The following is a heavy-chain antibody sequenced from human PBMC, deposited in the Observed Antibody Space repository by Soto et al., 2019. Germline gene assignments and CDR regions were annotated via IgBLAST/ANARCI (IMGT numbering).Heavy chain of an antibody. Sequence: QVQLVQSGAEVKKPGASVKVSCKASGYTFTSYDIHWVRQATGQGLEWMGWMNPNSGNTGYAQKFQGRVTGTSNSSISTAYMELSSLRSEDTAVYYCAGCYRDGYNLLDYWGQGTLVTVSS. CDR3: AGCYRDGYNLLDY. CDR1: GYTFTSYD. D-gene: IGHD5-12*01. V-gene: IGHV1-8*01. CDR2: MNPNSGNT. J-gene: IGHJ4*02.